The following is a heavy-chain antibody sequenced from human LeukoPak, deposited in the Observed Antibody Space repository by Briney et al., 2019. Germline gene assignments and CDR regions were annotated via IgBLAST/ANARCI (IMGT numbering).Heavy chain of an antibody. CDR3: ARHVAVAGTIDY. CDR1: GGSISSYY. CDR2: IYYSGST. V-gene: IGHV4-59*08. D-gene: IGHD6-19*01. J-gene: IGHJ4*02. Sequence: SETLSLTCTVSGGSISSYYWSWIRQPPGKGLEWIGYIYYSGSTNYNPSLKSRVTISVDTSKNQFSLKLSSVTAADTAVYYCARHVAVAGTIDYWGQGTLVTVSS.